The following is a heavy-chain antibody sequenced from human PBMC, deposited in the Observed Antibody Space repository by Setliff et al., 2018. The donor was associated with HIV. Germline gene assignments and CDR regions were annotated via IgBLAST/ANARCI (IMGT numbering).Heavy chain of an antibody. V-gene: IGHV3-48*04. Sequence: GGSLRLSCAASGFTFDRFWMHWVRQAPGKELEWLSDISSSATSIYYADSVKGRFTISRDNAKNSLYLQLNSLRAEDTALYYCAKDVEQTTGAFDIWGQGTMVTVSS. J-gene: IGHJ3*02. CDR1: GFTFDRFW. CDR3: AKDVEQTTGAFDI. CDR2: ISSSATSI.